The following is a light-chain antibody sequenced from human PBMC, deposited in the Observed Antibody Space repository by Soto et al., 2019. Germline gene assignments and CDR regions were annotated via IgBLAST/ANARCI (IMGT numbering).Light chain of an antibody. CDR3: QQYNNWPPIT. Sequence: ELVLTHSPGTLSFSPGERATLSCWASQSVGSDLAWYQQKPGQAPRLLIYGASTRATGIPARFSGSGSGTEFTLTISSLQSEDFAVYYCQQYNNWPPITFGQGTRLEIK. V-gene: IGKV3-15*01. J-gene: IGKJ5*01. CDR2: GAS. CDR1: QSVGSD.